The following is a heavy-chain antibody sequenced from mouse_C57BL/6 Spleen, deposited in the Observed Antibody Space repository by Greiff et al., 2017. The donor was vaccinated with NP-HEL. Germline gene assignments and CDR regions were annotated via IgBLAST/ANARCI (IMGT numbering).Heavy chain of an antibody. Sequence: QVHVKQPGAELVKPGASVKLSCKASGYTFTSYCMHWVKQRPGQGLEWIGMIHPNSGSTNYNEKFKSKATLTVDKSSSTAYMQLSSLTSEDSAVYYCAKEGGRWAMDYWGQGTSVTVSS. CDR1: GYTFTSYC. J-gene: IGHJ4*01. CDR3: AKEGGRWAMDY. D-gene: IGHD3-3*01. CDR2: IHPNSGST. V-gene: IGHV1-64*01.